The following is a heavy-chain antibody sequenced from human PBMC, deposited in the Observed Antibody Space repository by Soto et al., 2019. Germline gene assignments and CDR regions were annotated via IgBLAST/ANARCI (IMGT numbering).Heavy chain of an antibody. CDR2: IYYSGST. CDR3: ARDSRMDGSGSYTYYYYGMHV. V-gene: IGHV4-31*03. J-gene: IGHJ6*02. CDR1: GGFISSGGYS. D-gene: IGHD3-10*01. Sequence: PSGTLSVTRTVAGGFISSGGYSCSWSRQYPAKSLEWIGYIYYSGSTYYNPSLKSRVTISVDTSKNQFSLKLSSVTAADTAVYYCARDSRMDGSGSYTYYYYGMHVWGQGTTVT.